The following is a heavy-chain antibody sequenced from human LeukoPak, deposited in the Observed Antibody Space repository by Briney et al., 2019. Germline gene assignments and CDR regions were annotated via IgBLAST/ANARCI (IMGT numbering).Heavy chain of an antibody. J-gene: IGHJ4*02. CDR3: ARGGIVVVPAAIWD. D-gene: IGHD2-2*01. Sequence: SGGSLRLSCAASGFTFSSYSMNWVRQAPGEGLEWVSSISSSSSYIYYADSVKGRFTISRDNAKNSLYLQMNSLRAEDTAVYYCARGGIVVVPAAIWDWGQGTLVTVSS. CDR1: GFTFSSYS. V-gene: IGHV3-21*01. CDR2: ISSSSSYI.